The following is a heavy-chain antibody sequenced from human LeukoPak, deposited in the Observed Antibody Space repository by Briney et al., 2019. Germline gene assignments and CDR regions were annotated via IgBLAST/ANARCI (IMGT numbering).Heavy chain of an antibody. CDR3: ARDEEYSSGLGAFDI. V-gene: IGHV4-61*02. Sequence: SETLSLTCTVSGNSISSGDYYWSWIRQPAGKGLEWIGRIYTSGSTTYNPSLKSRVTISGDTSENQFSLRLSSVTAADTAVYYCARDEEYSSGLGAFDIWGQGTMVTVSS. D-gene: IGHD6-19*01. CDR2: IYTSGST. CDR1: GNSISSGDYY. J-gene: IGHJ3*02.